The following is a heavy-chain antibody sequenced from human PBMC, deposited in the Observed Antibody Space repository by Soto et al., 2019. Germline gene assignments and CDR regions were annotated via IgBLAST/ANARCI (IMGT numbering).Heavy chain of an antibody. J-gene: IGHJ3*02. V-gene: IGHV1-2*04. CDR1: GYTFTGYY. Sequence: QVQLVQSGAEVKKPGASVKVSCKASGYTFTGYYMHWVLQAPGQGLEWMGWINPTSGGTNYAQKFQGWVTITRDPCISTASMELSRLRSDDTAVYYCARVDEYSSGGYPAFDSWGQGTMVTVSS. CDR3: ARVDEYSSGGYPAFDS. CDR2: INPTSGGT. D-gene: IGHD6-19*01.